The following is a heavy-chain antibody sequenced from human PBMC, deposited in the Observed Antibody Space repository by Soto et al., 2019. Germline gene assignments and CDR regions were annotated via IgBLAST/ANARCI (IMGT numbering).Heavy chain of an antibody. D-gene: IGHD2-15*01. V-gene: IGHV4-31*03. CDR3: ARVVVVAANLDY. CDR2: IYYSGST. J-gene: IGHJ4*02. CDR1: GGSISSGGYY. Sequence: TSETLSLTCTFSGGSISSGGYYLSWIRQHPGKGLEWIGYIYYSGSTYYNPSLKSRVTISVDTSKNQFSLKLSSVTAADTAVYYCARVVVVAANLDYWGQGTLVTVSS.